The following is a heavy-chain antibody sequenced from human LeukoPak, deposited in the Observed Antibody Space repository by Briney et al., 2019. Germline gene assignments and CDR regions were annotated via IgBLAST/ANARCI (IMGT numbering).Heavy chain of an antibody. CDR2: INHSGST. J-gene: IGHJ3*02. V-gene: IGHV4-34*01. Sequence: SETLSLTCAVYGESFSGYYWSWIRQPPGKGLEWIGEINHSGSTNYNPSLKSRVTISVDTSKNQFSLKLSSVTAADTAVYYCARWGNSGSYYDAFDIWGQGTMVTVSS. D-gene: IGHD1-26*01. CDR1: GESFSGYY. CDR3: ARWGNSGSYYDAFDI.